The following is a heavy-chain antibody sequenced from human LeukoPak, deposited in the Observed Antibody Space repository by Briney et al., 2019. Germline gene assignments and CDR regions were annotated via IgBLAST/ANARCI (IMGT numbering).Heavy chain of an antibody. D-gene: IGHD2-2*02. Sequence: SQTLSLTCTVSGGSISSGSYYWSWIRQPAGKGLEWIGRIYTSGSTNYNPSLKSRVTISVGTSKNQFSLKLSSVTAADTAVYYCARYSYRSSTSCYNHYYYYYMDVWGKGTTVTVSS. V-gene: IGHV4-61*02. CDR3: ARYSYRSSTSCYNHYYYYYMDV. CDR1: GGSISSGSYY. J-gene: IGHJ6*03. CDR2: IYTSGST.